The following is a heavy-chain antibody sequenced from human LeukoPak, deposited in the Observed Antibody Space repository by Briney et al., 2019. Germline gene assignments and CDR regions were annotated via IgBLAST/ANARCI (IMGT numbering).Heavy chain of an antibody. CDR2: ISSSSSYI. J-gene: IGHJ3*02. CDR3: ARGDITGAFDI. D-gene: IGHD3-3*01. V-gene: IGHV3-21*01. Sequence: GGSLRLSCAASGFTFSSYSMNWVRQAPGKGLEWVSSISSSSSYIYYADSVKGRFTISRDNAKNSLYLQMNSLRAEDTAVYYCARGDITGAFDIWGQGTMVTVSS. CDR1: GFTFSSYS.